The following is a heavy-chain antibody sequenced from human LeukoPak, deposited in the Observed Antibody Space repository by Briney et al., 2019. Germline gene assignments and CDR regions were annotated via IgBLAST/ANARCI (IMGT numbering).Heavy chain of an antibody. CDR3: AREFRFLDGSGDYILRYFDL. J-gene: IGHJ2*01. Sequence: ASVKVSCKASGYTLTGYYIHWVRQAPGQGLEWMGRINFNSGDTRYAQHFQGRVSMTRDTSINTAYMELSGLKSDDTAVYYCAREFRFLDGSGDYILRYFDLWGRGTLVIVSA. CDR1: GYTLTGYY. CDR2: INFNSGDT. D-gene: IGHD4-17*01. V-gene: IGHV1-2*06.